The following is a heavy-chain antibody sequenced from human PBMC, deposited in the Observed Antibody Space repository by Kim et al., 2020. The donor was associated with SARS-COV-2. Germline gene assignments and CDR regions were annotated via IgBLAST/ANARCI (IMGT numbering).Heavy chain of an antibody. J-gene: IGHJ4*02. CDR2: IWYDGSNK. D-gene: IGHD4-17*01. CDR1: GFIFRNYG. V-gene: IGHV3-33*06. CDR3: AKAPADGDYYY. Sequence: GGSLRLSCAASGFIFRNYGMHWVRQAPGKGLEWVAVIWYDGSNKYYADSVKGRFTISRDNSKNTLYQQMNSLRAEDTAVYYCAKAPADGDYYYWGQGTLVTVSS.